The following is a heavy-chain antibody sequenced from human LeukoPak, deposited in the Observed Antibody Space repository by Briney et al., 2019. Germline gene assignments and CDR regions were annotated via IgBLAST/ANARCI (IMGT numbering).Heavy chain of an antibody. CDR3: ARTLHASETDSSGYFPNWFDP. J-gene: IGHJ5*02. D-gene: IGHD5-18*01. V-gene: IGHV3-23*01. Sequence: GGSLRLSCAASGFTFSGYAMAWVRQTPGKGLEWVSAITGSGDATYYTDSVKGRFTVSRDNVKNSLHLQMNSLRPDDTAIYYCARTLHASETDSSGYFPNWFDPWGQGTLVIVSS. CDR1: GFTFSGYA. CDR2: ITGSGDAT.